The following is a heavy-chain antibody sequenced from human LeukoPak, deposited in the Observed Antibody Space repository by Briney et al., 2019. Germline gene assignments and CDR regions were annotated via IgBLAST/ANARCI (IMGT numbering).Heavy chain of an antibody. D-gene: IGHD2-2*02. V-gene: IGHV1-2*02. CDR1: GYTFTGYY. J-gene: IGHJ3*02. CDR2: INPNSGGT. Sequence: ASVKVSCKASGYTFTGYYMHWVRQAPGQGLAWMGWINPNSGGTNYAQKFQGRVTMTRDTSISTAYMELSRLRSDDTAVYYCARGSVLTYCSSTSCYNPRFDIWGQGTMVTVSS. CDR3: ARGSVLTYCSSTSCYNPRFDI.